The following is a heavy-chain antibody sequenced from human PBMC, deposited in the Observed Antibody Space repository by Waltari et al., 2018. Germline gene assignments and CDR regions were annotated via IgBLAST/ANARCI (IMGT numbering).Heavy chain of an antibody. V-gene: IGHV4-38-2*01. CDR2: LYHSGST. CDR1: GYSISSGYY. CDR3: ARSVGAVAGLPLGY. D-gene: IGHD6-19*01. Sequence: QVQLQESGPGLVKPSETLSLTCAVSGYSISSGYYWGWIRQPPGKGLEWIGSLYHSGSTYYNPSLKSRVTISVDTSKNQFSLKLSSVTAADTAVYYCARSVGAVAGLPLGYWGQGTLVTVSS. J-gene: IGHJ4*02.